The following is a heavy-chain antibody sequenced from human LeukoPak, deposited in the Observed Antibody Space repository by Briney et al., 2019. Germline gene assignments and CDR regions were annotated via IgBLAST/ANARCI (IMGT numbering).Heavy chain of an antibody. V-gene: IGHV4-59*01. D-gene: IGHD3-3*01. CDR2: IYYSGST. CDR1: GGSISSYY. J-gene: IGHJ6*02. CDR3: ARDRGQRTYYDFWSGYPIRYYGMDV. Sequence: SETLSLTCTVSGGSISSYYWSWIRQPPGKGLEWFGYIYYSGSTNYNPSLKSRVTISVDTSKNQFSLKLSSVTAADTAVYYCARDRGQRTYYDFWSGYPIRYYGMDVWGQGTTVTVSS.